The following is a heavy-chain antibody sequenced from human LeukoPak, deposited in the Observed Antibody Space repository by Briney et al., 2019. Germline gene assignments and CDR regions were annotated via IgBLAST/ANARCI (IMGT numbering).Heavy chain of an antibody. CDR3: VRSQGGERHFDY. D-gene: IGHD3-16*01. Sequence: GGSLRLSCAASGFTFSSYAMHWVRQAPGKGLEWVAVISYDGSNKYYADSVKGRFTISRDNSKNTLYLQMNSLRAEDTAVYYCVRSQGGERHFDYWGQGTLVTVSS. J-gene: IGHJ4*02. CDR1: GFTFSSYA. CDR2: ISYDGSNK. V-gene: IGHV3-30-3*01.